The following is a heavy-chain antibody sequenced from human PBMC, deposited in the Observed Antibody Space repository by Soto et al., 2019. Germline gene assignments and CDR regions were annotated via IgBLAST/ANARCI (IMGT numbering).Heavy chain of an antibody. CDR2: IYYSGST. CDR3: ARGHSGWYWAGY. D-gene: IGHD6-19*01. J-gene: IGHJ4*02. CDR1: GGSISSGGYY. Sequence: PSETLSLTCTVSGGSISSGGYYWSWIRQHPGKGLEWIGYIYYSGSTYYNPSLKSRVTISVDTSKNQFSLKLSSVTAADTAVYYCARGHSGWYWAGYWGQGTLVTVSS. V-gene: IGHV4-31*03.